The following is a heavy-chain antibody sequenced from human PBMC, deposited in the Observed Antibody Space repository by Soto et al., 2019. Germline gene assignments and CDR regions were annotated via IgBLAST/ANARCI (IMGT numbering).Heavy chain of an antibody. CDR2: IYYSGST. CDR1: GGSISSGGYY. J-gene: IGHJ4*02. CDR3: ARDRDSSSSPYFDY. V-gene: IGHV4-31*03. Sequence: PSETLSLTCTVSGGSISSGGYYWSWIRQHPGKGLEWIGYIYYSGSTYYNPSLKSRVTISVDTSKNQFSLKLSSVTAADTAVYYCARDRDSSSSPYFDYWGQGTLVTVSS. D-gene: IGHD6-6*01.